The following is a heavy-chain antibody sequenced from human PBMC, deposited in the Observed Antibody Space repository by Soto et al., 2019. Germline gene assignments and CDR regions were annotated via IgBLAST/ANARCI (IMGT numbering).Heavy chain of an antibody. J-gene: IGHJ3*02. D-gene: IGHD3-22*01. CDR2: ISGSAGGT. CDR3: AKAYYDSSGHDAFDI. Sequence: EVPLLESGGGLVQPGGSLRLSCAASGFTFTNYAMSWVRQAPGKGLEWVSVISGSAGGTYYADSVKGRFTISRDNSKNTLYLLMNSLRADDTAVYYCAKAYYDSSGHDAFDIWGQGTMVTVSS. V-gene: IGHV3-23*01. CDR1: GFTFTNYA.